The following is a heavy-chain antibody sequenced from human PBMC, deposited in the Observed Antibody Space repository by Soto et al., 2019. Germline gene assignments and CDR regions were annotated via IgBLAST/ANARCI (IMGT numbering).Heavy chain of an antibody. Sequence: QVQLVESGGGVVQPGRSLRLSCAASGFTFSSYGMHWVRQAPGKGLEWVAVISYDGSNKYYADSLKGRFTISRDNSKNTLYLQMNSLRAEDTAVYYCAKEWGYDTSGWSFDYWGQGTLVTVSS. V-gene: IGHV3-30*18. J-gene: IGHJ4*02. CDR3: AKEWGYDTSGWSFDY. D-gene: IGHD3-22*01. CDR2: ISYDGSNK. CDR1: GFTFSSYG.